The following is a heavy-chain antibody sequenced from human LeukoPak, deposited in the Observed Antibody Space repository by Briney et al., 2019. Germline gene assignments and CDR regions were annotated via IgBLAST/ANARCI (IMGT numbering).Heavy chain of an antibody. CDR1: GFTFSSYW. D-gene: IGHD3-10*01. CDR2: INSDGSST. Sequence: GGSLRLSCAASGFTFSSYWMHWVRQAPGKGLVWVSRINSDGSSTSYADSVKGRFTISRDNAKNTLYLQMNSLRAEDTAVYYCARDLEYYYGSGSYYRASNWFDPWGQGTLVTVSS. CDR3: ARDLEYYYGSGSYYRASNWFDP. J-gene: IGHJ5*02. V-gene: IGHV3-74*01.